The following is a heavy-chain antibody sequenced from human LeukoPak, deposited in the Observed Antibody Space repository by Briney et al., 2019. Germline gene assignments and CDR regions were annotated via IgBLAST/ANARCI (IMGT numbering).Heavy chain of an antibody. CDR1: GGSFSGYY. J-gene: IGHJ3*02. CDR2: INHSGST. CDR3: ASESFDDAFDI. V-gene: IGHV4-34*01. Sequence: SKTLSLTCAVYGGSFSGYYWSWIRQPPVKGLEWIGEINHSGSTNYNPSLKSRVTISVDTSKNQFSLKLSSVTAADTAVYYCASESFDDAFDIWGQGTMVTVSS.